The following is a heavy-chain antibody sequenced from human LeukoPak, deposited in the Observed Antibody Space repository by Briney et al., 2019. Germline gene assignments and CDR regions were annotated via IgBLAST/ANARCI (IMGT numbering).Heavy chain of an antibody. CDR3: AKRASGSGTSLYYFDY. V-gene: IGHV3-30*18. J-gene: IGHJ4*02. CDR1: KFTFSNYG. Sequence: GGSLRLSCAASKFTFSNYGMHWVRQAPGKGLEWVAVISSDGSNKYYADSVKGRFTISRDNSKNTLYLQMNSLRAEDTAVYYCAKRASGSGTSLYYFDYWGQGTLVTVSS. D-gene: IGHD3-10*01. CDR2: ISSDGSNK.